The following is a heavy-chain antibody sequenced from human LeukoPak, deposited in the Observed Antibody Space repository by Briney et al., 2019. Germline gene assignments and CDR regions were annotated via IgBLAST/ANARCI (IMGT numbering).Heavy chain of an antibody. J-gene: IGHJ4*02. Sequence: SETLSLTCTVSGGSISSSSYYWGWIRQPPGKGPEWIGSIYYSGSTYYNPSLKSRVTISVDTSKNQFSLKLSSVTAADTAVYYCARDGGYSYGLDYWGQGTLVTVSS. CDR2: IYYSGST. CDR3: ARDGGYSYGLDY. D-gene: IGHD5-18*01. CDR1: GGSISSSSYY. V-gene: IGHV4-39*07.